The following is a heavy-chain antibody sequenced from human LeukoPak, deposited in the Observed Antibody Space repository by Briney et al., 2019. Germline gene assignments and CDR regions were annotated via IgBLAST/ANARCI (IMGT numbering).Heavy chain of an antibody. J-gene: IGHJ4*02. V-gene: IGHV3-23*01. CDR2: ISGSGGST. Sequence: GGSLRLSCAASGFTVSSNYMSWVRQAPGKGLEWVSAISGSGGSTYYADSVKGRFTISRDNSKNTLYLQMNSLRAEDTAVYYCAKDIDDYVWGSYRSLGYWGQGTLVTVSS. CDR1: GFTVSSNY. D-gene: IGHD3-16*02. CDR3: AKDIDDYVWGSYRSLGY.